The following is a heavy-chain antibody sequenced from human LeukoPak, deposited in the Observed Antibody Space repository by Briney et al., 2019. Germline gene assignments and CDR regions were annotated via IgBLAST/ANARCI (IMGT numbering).Heavy chain of an antibody. J-gene: IGHJ5*02. CDR3: AKGTVVVPAATWFDP. CDR1: GLSVSNNY. V-gene: IGHV3-23*01. D-gene: IGHD2-2*01. Sequence: PGGSLRLSCVASGLSVSNNYMSWVRQAPGKGFEWVSAISGSGGSTYYADSVKGRFTISRDNSKNTLYLQMNSLRAEDTAVYYCAKGTVVVPAATWFDPWGQGTLVTVSS. CDR2: ISGSGGST.